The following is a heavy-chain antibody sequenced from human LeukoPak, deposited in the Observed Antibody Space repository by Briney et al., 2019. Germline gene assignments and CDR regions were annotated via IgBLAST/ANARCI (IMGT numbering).Heavy chain of an antibody. CDR2: IYYSGST. CDR3: ARAYGDYERGEYDGMDV. Sequence: SETLSLTCTVSGGSISSYSWSWIRQPPGKGLEWIGYIYYSGSTSSNPSLRSRLTISGDTSKNQFSLRLSSVTAADTAVYYCARAYGDYERGEYDGMDVWGQGTTVTVSS. J-gene: IGHJ6*02. D-gene: IGHD4-17*01. CDR1: GGSISSYS. V-gene: IGHV4-59*01.